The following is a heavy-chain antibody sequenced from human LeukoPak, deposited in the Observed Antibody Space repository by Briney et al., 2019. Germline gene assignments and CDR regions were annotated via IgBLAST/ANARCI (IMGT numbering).Heavy chain of an antibody. J-gene: IGHJ4*02. CDR2: ISAYNGNT. CDR3: ARDRGGYGDYEAEF. D-gene: IGHD4-17*01. CDR1: GNTFSNYA. V-gene: IGHV1-18*01. Sequence: ASVKVSCKASGNTFSNYAISWVRQAPGQGLEWMGWISAYNGNTKYAQKLQGRVTMTRDTSTSTAYMEVRSLRSDDTAVYYCARDRGGYGDYEAEFWGQGTLVTVSS.